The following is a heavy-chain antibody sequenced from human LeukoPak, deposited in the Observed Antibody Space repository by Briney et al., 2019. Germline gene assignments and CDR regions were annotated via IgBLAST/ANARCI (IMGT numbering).Heavy chain of an antibody. CDR2: IKQDGSEK. D-gene: IGHD5-18*01. CDR3: AREPGYSYGYFFDY. V-gene: IGHV3-7*03. Sequence: PGGSLRLSCAASGFAFSSYWMNWVRQAPGKGLEWVASIKQDGSEKYYVDSVKGRFTISRDNAKNSLFLQMNSLRAEDTAVYYCAREPGYSYGYFFDYWGQGSLVTVSS. CDR1: GFAFSSYW. J-gene: IGHJ4*02.